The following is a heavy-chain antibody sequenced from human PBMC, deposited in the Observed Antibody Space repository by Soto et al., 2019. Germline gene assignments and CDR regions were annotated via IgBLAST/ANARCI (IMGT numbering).Heavy chain of an antibody. J-gene: IGHJ4*02. CDR2: IYYSGST. V-gene: IGHV4-59*03. D-gene: IGHD2-15*01. CDR1: GDSIKTHY. CDR3: AGGWMAAFDN. Sequence: PSETLSLTCNVSGDSIKTHYWSWIRQPPGKGLEWIGYIYYSGSTLYNPSLKRRVTISVDTAKNQFSLRLNSVTAADTAVYYCAGGWMAAFDNWGQGTLVTVSS.